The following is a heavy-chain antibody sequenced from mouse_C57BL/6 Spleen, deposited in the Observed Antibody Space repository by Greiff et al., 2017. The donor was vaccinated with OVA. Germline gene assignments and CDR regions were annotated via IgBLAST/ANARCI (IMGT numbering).Heavy chain of an antibody. J-gene: IGHJ1*03. V-gene: IGHV1-22*01. Sequence: VHVKQSGPELVKPGASVKMSCKASGYTFTDYNMHWVKQSHGKSLEWIGYINPNNGGTSYNQKFKGKATLTVNKSSSTAYMELRSLTSEDSAVYYCARGDGRYFDVWGTGTTVTVSS. CDR2: INPNNGGT. CDR3: ARGDGRYFDV. CDR1: GYTFTDYN. D-gene: IGHD2-3*01.